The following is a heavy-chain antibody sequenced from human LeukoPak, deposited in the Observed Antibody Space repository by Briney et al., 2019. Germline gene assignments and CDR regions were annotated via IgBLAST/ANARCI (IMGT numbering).Heavy chain of an antibody. CDR1: GGSFSGYY. CDR2: INHSGST. D-gene: IGHD2-2*01. V-gene: IGHV4-34*01. J-gene: IGHJ4*02. Sequence: SETLSLTCAVYGGSFSGYYWSWIRQPPGKGLEWIGEINHSGSTNYNPSLKSRVTISVDTSKNQFPLKLSSVTAADTAVYYCARAKDIVVVPAAMRRGYYFDYWGQGTLVTVSS. CDR3: ARAKDIVVVPAAMRRGYYFDY.